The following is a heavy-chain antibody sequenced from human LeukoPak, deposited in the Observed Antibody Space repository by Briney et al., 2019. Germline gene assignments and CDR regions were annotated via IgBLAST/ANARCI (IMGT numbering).Heavy chain of an antibody. D-gene: IGHD3-10*01. CDR1: GYTFTTYD. CDR3: ARRIRGAPTDY. CDR2: MNPNSGNA. V-gene: IGHV1-8*01. J-gene: IGHJ4*02. Sequence: ASVKVSCKASGYTFTTYDLNWVRQATGQGFEWMGWMNPNSGNAGYAQKFQGRVTMTRNTSISTAYMELSDLTSEDTAVYYCARRIRGAPTDYWGQGTLVTVSS.